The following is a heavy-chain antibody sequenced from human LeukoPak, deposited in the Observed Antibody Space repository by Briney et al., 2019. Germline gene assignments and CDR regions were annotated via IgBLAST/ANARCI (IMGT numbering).Heavy chain of an antibody. CDR3: AVLGFGDY. J-gene: IGHJ4*02. D-gene: IGHD3-10*01. Sequence: PGGSLRLSCAASGFTFSSYAITWVRHALGEGLVWVSGISGSGGSTYYADSVKGRFTISRDNSKNTLYLQMNSLRAEDTAVYYCAVLGFGDYWGQGTLVTVSS. CDR1: GFTFSSYA. CDR2: ISGSGGST. V-gene: IGHV3-23*01.